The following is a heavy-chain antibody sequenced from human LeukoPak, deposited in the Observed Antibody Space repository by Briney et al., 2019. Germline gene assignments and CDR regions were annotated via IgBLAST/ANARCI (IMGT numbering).Heavy chain of an antibody. V-gene: IGHV1-8*03. D-gene: IGHD3-10*01. J-gene: IGHJ6*03. CDR2: MNPNSGNT. CDR1: GYTFTSYD. CDR3: ARGVGLYYYYYMDV. Sequence: GASVKVSCKASGYTFTSYDINWVRQATGQGLEWMGWMNPNSGNTGYAQKFQGRVTITRNTSISTAYMELSSLRSEDTAVYYCARGVGLYYYYYMDVWGKGTTVTISS.